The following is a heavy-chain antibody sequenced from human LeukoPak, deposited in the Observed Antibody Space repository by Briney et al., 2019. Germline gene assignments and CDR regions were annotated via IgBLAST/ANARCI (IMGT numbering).Heavy chain of an antibody. J-gene: IGHJ4*02. CDR3: ARLGRLLWSGHYFDY. D-gene: IGHD3-10*02. CDR2: INWNGDST. V-gene: IGHV3-20*04. CDR1: GFSFGDYG. Sequence: RPGGSLRLSCAASGFSFGDYGMSWVRQAPGKGLEWVSDINWNGDSTGYADSVEGRFTISRDNSKNTLYLQMNSLRAEDTAVYYCARLGRLLWSGHYFDYWGQGTLVTVSS.